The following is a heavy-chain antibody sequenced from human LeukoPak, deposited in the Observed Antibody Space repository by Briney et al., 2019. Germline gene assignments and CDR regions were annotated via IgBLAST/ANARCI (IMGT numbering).Heavy chain of an antibody. CDR1: GFTFRSYA. J-gene: IGHJ4*02. CDR2: ISGSGGST. V-gene: IGHV3-23*01. D-gene: IGHD4-11*01. CDR3: ASNRATVTTAIDY. Sequence: PGGSLRLSCAASGFTFRSYAMSWVRQAPGKGLEWVSAISGSGGSTHYADSVKGRFTISRDNSKNTLYLQMNGLRAEDTAIYYCASNRATVTTAIDYWGRGTLVTVPS.